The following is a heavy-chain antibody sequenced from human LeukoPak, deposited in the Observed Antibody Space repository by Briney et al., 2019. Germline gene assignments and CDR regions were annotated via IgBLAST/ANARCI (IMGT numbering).Heavy chain of an antibody. D-gene: IGHD4-17*01. Sequence: SVKVSCKASGYTFTDYNIHWVRQAPGQGLEWMGGIIPIFGTANYAQKFQGRVTITTDESTSTAYMELSSLRSEDTAVYYCARSDYGDYNFDYWGQGTLVTVSS. CDR1: GYTFTDYN. CDR3: ARSDYGDYNFDY. V-gene: IGHV1-69*05. CDR2: IIPIFGTA. J-gene: IGHJ4*02.